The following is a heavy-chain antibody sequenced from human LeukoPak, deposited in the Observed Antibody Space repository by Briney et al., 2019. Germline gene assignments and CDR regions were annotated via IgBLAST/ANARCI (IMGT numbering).Heavy chain of an antibody. CDR1: GFTFTSYG. Sequence: PGGSLRLSCAASGFTFTSYGMHWVRQAPGKGLEWAAFIQYDGTNKYYADSVKGRFTISRDNSKNTLYLQMNSLRAEDTAVYYCAELGITMIGGVWGKGTTVTISS. CDR3: AELGITMIGGV. CDR2: IQYDGTNK. D-gene: IGHD3-10*02. J-gene: IGHJ6*04. V-gene: IGHV3-30*02.